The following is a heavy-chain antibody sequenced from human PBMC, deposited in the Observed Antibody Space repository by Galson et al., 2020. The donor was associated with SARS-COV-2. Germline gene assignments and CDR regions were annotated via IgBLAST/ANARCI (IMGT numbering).Heavy chain of an antibody. CDR2: ISYDGSNK. CDR3: AGIGGYYLSYFDY. J-gene: IGHJ4*02. CDR1: GFTFSSYA. V-gene: IGHV3-30-3*01. Sequence: GESLKISCAASGFTFSSYAMHWVRQAPGKGLEWVAVISYDGSNKYYADSVKGRFTISRDNSKNTLYLQMNSLRAEDTAVYYCAGIGGYYLSYFDYWGQGTLVTVSS. D-gene: IGHD3-22*01.